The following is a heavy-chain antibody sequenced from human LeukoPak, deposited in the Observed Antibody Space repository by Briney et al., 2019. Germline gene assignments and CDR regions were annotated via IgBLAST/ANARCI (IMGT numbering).Heavy chain of an antibody. Sequence: PGGSLRLSCAASGFTFSTYSMNWVRQAPGKGLEWVSSISSSSSYIYYADSVKGRFTISRDNSKNTLYLQMNSLRAEDTAVYYCAKGILSGHFDYWGQGTLVTVSS. D-gene: IGHD2-8*01. V-gene: IGHV3-21*04. CDR1: GFTFSTYS. CDR2: ISSSSSYI. CDR3: AKGILSGHFDY. J-gene: IGHJ4*02.